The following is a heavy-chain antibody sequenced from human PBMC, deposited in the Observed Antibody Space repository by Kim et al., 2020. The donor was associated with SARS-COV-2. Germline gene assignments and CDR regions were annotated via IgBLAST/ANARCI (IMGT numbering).Heavy chain of an antibody. Sequence: SETLSLTCTVSGGSISSSSYYWGWIRQPPGKGLEWIGSIYYSGSTYYNPSLKSRVTISVDTSKNQFSLKLSSVTAADTAVYYCARDRHIVVVPAAMPAYWFDPWGQGTLVTVSS. J-gene: IGHJ5*02. CDR3: ARDRHIVVVPAAMPAYWFDP. D-gene: IGHD2-2*01. CDR1: GGSISSSSYY. V-gene: IGHV4-39*07. CDR2: IYYSGST.